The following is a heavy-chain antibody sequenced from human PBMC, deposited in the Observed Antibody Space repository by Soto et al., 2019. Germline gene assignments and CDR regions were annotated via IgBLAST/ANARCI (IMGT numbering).Heavy chain of an antibody. J-gene: IGHJ1*01. V-gene: IGHV5-51*01. CDR1: GYTFTTSW. CDR2: IYPGDSDT. CDR3: ARQPPAFSFGSRSPAEYSQH. D-gene: IGHD3-10*01. Sequence: PGEPLKISCKGSGYTFTTSWIGWVRQIPGKGLEWMGIIYPGDSDTRYSPSFKGQVTISTDNSISTAYLQWSSLRASDTAMYYCARQPPAFSFGSRSPAEYSQHWGQGTLVTVSS.